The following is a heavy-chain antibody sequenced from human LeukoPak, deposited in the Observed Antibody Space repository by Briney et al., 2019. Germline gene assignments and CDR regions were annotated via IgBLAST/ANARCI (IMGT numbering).Heavy chain of an antibody. V-gene: IGHV3-30*03. CDR3: ARDPNYDFWSGYYIAYFDY. Sequence: GGSLRLSCAASGFTFSSYGMHWVRQAPGKGLEWVAVISYDGSNKYYADSVKGRSTISRDNAKDSLYLQMNSLRAEDTAVYYCARDPNYDFWSGYYIAYFDYWGQGTLVTVSS. CDR1: GFTFSSYG. D-gene: IGHD3-3*01. CDR2: ISYDGSNK. J-gene: IGHJ4*02.